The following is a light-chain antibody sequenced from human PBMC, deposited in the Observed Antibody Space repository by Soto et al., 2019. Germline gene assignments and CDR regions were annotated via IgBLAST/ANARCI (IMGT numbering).Light chain of an antibody. CDR2: GAS. V-gene: IGKV3-20*01. J-gene: IGKJ1*01. CDR1: QSVSSYY. CDR3: QRYGSSLWT. Sequence: EIVLTQSPGTLSLSPGERATLSCRTSQSVSSYYLAWYQQKPGQAPRLLIYGASNRATGIPDRFSGSGSGTDFTLTISRLEPEDFAVYYCQRYGSSLWTFGQGTKVEIK.